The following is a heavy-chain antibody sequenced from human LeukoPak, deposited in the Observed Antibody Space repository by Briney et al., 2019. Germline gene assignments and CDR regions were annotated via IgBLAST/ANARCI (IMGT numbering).Heavy chain of an antibody. CDR2: ISSNGGST. D-gene: IGHD3-10*01. Sequence: GGSLRLSCAASGFTFSSYAMHWVRQAPGKGLEYVSAISSNGGSTYYANSVKSRSTISRDNSKNTLYLQMGSLRAEDMAVYYCARQNLSGAFDIWGQGTMVTVSS. J-gene: IGHJ3*02. CDR1: GFTFSSYA. CDR3: ARQNLSGAFDI. V-gene: IGHV3-64*01.